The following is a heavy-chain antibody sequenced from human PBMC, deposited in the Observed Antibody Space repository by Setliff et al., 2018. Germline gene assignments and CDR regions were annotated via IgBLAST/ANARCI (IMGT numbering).Heavy chain of an antibody. CDR1: GYTFTSFG. CDR2: ISGFTGFT. D-gene: IGHD3-22*01. J-gene: IGHJ3*02. V-gene: IGHV1-18*01. CDR3: ARSYDSGFYHQRDAYDI. Sequence: ASVKVSCKASGYTFTSFGVSWVRQAPGQGLEWMGWISGFTGFTQYSQKFKGRVAVTIDKSTSTAYMDPTSLRFDDTAVYYCARSYDSGFYHQRDAYDIWGQGTMVTVSS.